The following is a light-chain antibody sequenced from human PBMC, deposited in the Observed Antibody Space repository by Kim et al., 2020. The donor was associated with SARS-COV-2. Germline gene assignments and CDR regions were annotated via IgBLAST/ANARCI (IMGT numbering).Light chain of an antibody. CDR2: CKN. CDR1: RLRSYY. CDR3: NSRDSSGNSVV. Sequence: ALGQTGRIKSQGDRLRSYYSSLYQQKAGQGPVIVIYCKNNRPSGIPDRFSGSSSGNTASLTITWGLAEDDADYYCNSRDSSGNSVVFGGGTKLTVL. J-gene: IGLJ2*01. V-gene: IGLV3-19*01.